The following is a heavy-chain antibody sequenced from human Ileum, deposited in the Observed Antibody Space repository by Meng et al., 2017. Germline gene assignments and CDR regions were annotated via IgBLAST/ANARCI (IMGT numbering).Heavy chain of an antibody. V-gene: IGHV3-30*01. D-gene: IGHD3-3*01. CDR3: ARVARKDDFWSGYAYDGMDV. J-gene: IGHJ6*02. CDR2: ISYDGSNK. CDR1: GFTFSSYA. Sequence: GESLKISCAASGFTFSSYAMHWVRQAPGKGLEWVAVISYDGSNKYYADSVKGRFTISRDNSKNTLYLQMNSLRAEDTAVYYCARVARKDDFWSGYAYDGMDVWGQGTTVTVSS.